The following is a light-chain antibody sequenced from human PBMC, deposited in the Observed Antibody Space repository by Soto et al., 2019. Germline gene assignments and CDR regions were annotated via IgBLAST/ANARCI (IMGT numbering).Light chain of an antibody. CDR2: SDD. CDR1: SSNVGSNT. CDR3: ASWEDSLNGWV. J-gene: IGLJ3*02. Sequence: QAVVTQPPSASGTPGQRVTISCSGSSSNVGSNTVSWYQQLPGTAPKVLIHSDDQRPSGVPDRFSGSRSGSSASLAISGLQSGDEADYYCASWEDSLNGWVIGGGTKLTVL. V-gene: IGLV1-44*01.